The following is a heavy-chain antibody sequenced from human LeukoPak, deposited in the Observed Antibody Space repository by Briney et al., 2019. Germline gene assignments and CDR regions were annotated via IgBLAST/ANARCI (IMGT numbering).Heavy chain of an antibody. V-gene: IGHV3-30*04. J-gene: IGHJ4*02. CDR2: ISYDGSNK. CDR1: GFTFSSYA. Sequence: PGGSLRLSCAASGFTFSSYAMHWVRQAPGKGLEWVAVISYDGSNKYYADSVRGRFTISRDNSKNTLYLQMNSLRAEDTAVYYCARVLGDLWGQGTLVTVSS. D-gene: IGHD3-16*01. CDR3: ARVLGDL.